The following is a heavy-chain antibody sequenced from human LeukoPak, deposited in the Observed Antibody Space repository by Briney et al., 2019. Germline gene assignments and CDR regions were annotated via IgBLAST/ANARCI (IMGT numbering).Heavy chain of an antibody. Sequence: SETLSLTCAVYGGSFSGYYWSWIRQPPGKGLEWTGEINHSGSTNYNPSLKSRVTISIDRSKNQFSLNLTSVTAADTAVYYCARGPEEIDAFDIWGQGTLVTVSS. V-gene: IGHV4-34*01. CDR3: ARGPEEIDAFDI. J-gene: IGHJ3*02. CDR1: GGSFSGYY. CDR2: INHSGST.